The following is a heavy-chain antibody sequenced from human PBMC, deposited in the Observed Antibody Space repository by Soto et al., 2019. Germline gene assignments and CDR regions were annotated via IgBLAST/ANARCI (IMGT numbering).Heavy chain of an antibody. Sequence: PGGSLRLSCAASGFTFDDYGMSWVRQAPGKGLEWVSGINWNGGSTGYADSVKGRFTISRDNAKNSLYLQMNSLRAEDTALYHCARVRGIDWLLSGEFDYWGQGTLVTVSS. CDR2: INWNGGST. CDR1: GFTFDDYG. D-gene: IGHD3-9*01. V-gene: IGHV3-20*01. CDR3: ARVRGIDWLLSGEFDY. J-gene: IGHJ4*02.